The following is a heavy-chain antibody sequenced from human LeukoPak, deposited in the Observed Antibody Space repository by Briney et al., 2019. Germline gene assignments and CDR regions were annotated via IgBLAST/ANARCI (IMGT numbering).Heavy chain of an antibody. J-gene: IGHJ4*02. V-gene: IGHV1-2*02. CDR1: GYTFTSYD. CDR2: INPNSGGT. Sequence: ASVKVSCKASGYTFTSYDVNWVRQAPGQGLEWMGWINPNSGGTNYAQKFQGRVTMTRDTSISTAYMELSRLRSDDTAVYYCARSVCSSTSCYRVDFDYWGQGTLVTVSS. CDR3: ARSVCSSTSCYRVDFDY. D-gene: IGHD2-2*01.